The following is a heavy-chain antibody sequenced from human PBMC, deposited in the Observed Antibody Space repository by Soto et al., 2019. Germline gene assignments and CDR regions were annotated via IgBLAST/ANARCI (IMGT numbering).Heavy chain of an antibody. V-gene: IGHV4-59*01. Sequence: SETLSLTSTVSGGSISSYYWSWIRQHPGKGLEWIGYIYYSGSTNYNPSLKSRVTISVDTSKNQFSLKLSSVTAADTAVYYCARAPRGNYGYPSYFDYWGQGTLVTVSS. CDR2: IYYSGST. CDR1: GGSISSYY. J-gene: IGHJ4*02. D-gene: IGHD3-10*01. CDR3: ARAPRGNYGYPSYFDY.